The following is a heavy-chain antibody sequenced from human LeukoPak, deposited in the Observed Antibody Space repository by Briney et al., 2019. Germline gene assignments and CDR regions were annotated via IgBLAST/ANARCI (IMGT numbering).Heavy chain of an antibody. CDR1: GARLTNPTYF. CDR2: IFASGTA. V-gene: IGHV4-61*01. CDR3: ARFKSGGFYYFDS. J-gene: IGHJ4*02. Sequence: SETLSLTCSVSGARLTNPTYFQWGCFRLPPGKRLEFIGKIFASGTAALTPSLKSRVTMSLDTSKNEFSLRLTSVTAEDSAVYYCARFKSGGFYYFDSWGQGTLVTVSS. D-gene: IGHD2-15*01.